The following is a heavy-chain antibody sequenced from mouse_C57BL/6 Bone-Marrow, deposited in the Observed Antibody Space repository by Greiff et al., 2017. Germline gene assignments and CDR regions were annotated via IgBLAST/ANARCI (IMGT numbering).Heavy chain of an antibody. J-gene: IGHJ4*01. CDR3: ARGIGTTVVALNAMDD. CDR2: IYPSDSET. CDR1: GFTFTSYW. V-gene: IGHV1-61*01. D-gene: IGHD1-1*01. Sequence: QVQLLQPGAELVRPGSSVKLSCTASGFTFTSYWMDWVQQRPGQGLEWIGNIYPSDSETHYHHQFKDQATLTVDKSSSTVYMQLSSLTSEDAAVYYCARGIGTTVVALNAMDDWGKGTSVTVSS.